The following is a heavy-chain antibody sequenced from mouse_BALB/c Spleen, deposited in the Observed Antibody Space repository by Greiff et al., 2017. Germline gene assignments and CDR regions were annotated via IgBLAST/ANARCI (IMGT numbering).Heavy chain of an antibody. V-gene: IGHV1S81*02. D-gene: IGHD1-1*02. Sequence: QVQLQQSGAELVKPGASVKLSCKASGYTFTSYYMYWVKQRPGQGLEWIGEINPSNGDTNFNEKFKSKATLTVDKSSSTAYMQLSSLTSEDSAVSFCKGDYGGAMDYWGQGTSVTVSS. CDR2: INPSNGDT. CDR3: KGDYGGAMDY. J-gene: IGHJ4*01. CDR1: GYTFTSYY.